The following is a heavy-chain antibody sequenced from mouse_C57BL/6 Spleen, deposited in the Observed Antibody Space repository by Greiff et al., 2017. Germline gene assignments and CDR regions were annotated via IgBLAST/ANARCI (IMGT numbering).Heavy chain of an antibody. CDR3: ARSFITTVVYWYFDV. J-gene: IGHJ1*03. D-gene: IGHD1-1*01. CDR2: IYPGSGNT. Sequence: QLQQSGAELVRPGASVKLSCKASGYTFTDYYINWVKQRPGQGLEWIARIYPGSGNTYYNEKFKGKATLTAEKSSSTAYMQLSSLTSEDSAVYFCARSFITTVVYWYFDVWGTGTTVTVSS. V-gene: IGHV1-76*01. CDR1: GYTFTDYY.